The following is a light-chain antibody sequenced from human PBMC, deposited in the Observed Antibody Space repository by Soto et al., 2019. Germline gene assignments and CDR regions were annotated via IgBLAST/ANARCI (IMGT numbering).Light chain of an antibody. CDR1: SSDVGGYNY. Sequence: QSALTQPASVSGSPGQSITISCTGTSSDVGGYNYVSWYQQHPGKAPKLMIYEVSNRPSGVSNRFSGSKSGNTASLTISGLQDEDEADYYCSLYRSSNTVVFGGGTKLTVL. CDR3: SLYRSSNTVV. V-gene: IGLV2-14*01. J-gene: IGLJ2*01. CDR2: EVS.